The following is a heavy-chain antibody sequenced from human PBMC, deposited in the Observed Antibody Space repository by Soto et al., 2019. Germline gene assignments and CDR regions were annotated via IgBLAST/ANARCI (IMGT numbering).Heavy chain of an antibody. CDR1: GFTFSSYE. Sequence: PGGSLRLSCAASGFTFSSYEMNWVRQAPGKGLEWVSYISSSGNTIYYADSVKGRFTISRDNAKNSLYLQMNSLRAEDTAVYYCAREDSGYSYGYAYWGHGTLVTVSS. CDR3: AREDSGYSYGYAY. J-gene: IGHJ4*01. CDR2: ISSSGNTI. D-gene: IGHD5-18*01. V-gene: IGHV3-48*03.